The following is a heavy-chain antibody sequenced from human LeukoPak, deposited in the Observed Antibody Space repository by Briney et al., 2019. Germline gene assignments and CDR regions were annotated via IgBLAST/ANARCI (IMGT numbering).Heavy chain of an antibody. CDR2: ISSSGSTI. CDR3: AREGIRYGSGSLD. CDR1: GFTFSSYE. Sequence: GGSLRLSCAASGFTFSSYEMNWVRQAPGKGLEWVLYISSSGSTIYYADSVKGRFTISRDNAKNSLYLQMNSLRAEDTAVYYCAREGIRYGSGSLDWGQGTLVTVSS. D-gene: IGHD3-10*01. J-gene: IGHJ4*02. V-gene: IGHV3-48*03.